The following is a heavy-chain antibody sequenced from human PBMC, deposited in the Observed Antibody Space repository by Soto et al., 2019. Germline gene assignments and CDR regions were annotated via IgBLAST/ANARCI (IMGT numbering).Heavy chain of an antibody. CDR2: ISSSGSTI. CDR1: GFTFSSYE. D-gene: IGHD3-3*01. J-gene: IGHJ6*02. V-gene: IGHV3-48*03. Sequence: GGSLRLSCAASGFTFSSYEMNWVRQAPGKGLEWVSYISSSGSTIYYAGSVKGRFTISRDNAKNSLYLQMNSLRAEDTAVYYCARDPTPSMITIFGVVIHDAYDGIDVWGQGTTVTVSS. CDR3: ARDPTPSMITIFGVVIHDAYDGIDV.